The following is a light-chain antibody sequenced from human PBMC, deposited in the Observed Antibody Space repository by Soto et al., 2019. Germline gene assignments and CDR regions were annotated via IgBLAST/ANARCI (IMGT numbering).Light chain of an antibody. Sequence: EIVMTQSPATLSVSPGGRASLSCSASQSVSSNLAWYQQKPGQAPRLLIYGASTRATGIPARFSGSGSGTEFTRTISSLQSEDFAVYYCQQYNNWWTFGQGTKVDNK. CDR2: GAS. V-gene: IGKV3-15*01. J-gene: IGKJ1*01. CDR1: QSVSSN. CDR3: QQYNNWWT.